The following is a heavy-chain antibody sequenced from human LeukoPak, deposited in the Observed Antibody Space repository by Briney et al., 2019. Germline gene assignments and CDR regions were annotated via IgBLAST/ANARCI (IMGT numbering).Heavy chain of an antibody. J-gene: IGHJ4*02. Sequence: SETLSLTCTVSGGSISSYYWSWIRQPPGKGLEWNGNIYFSGSTYYNPSLKSRVTISVDTSKNQFSLKLTSVTAADTAVYSCAGSNSRRRHFDYWGQGTLVTVSS. D-gene: IGHD6-6*01. V-gene: IGHV4-59*04. CDR1: GGSISSYY. CDR3: AGSNSRRRHFDY. CDR2: IYFSGST.